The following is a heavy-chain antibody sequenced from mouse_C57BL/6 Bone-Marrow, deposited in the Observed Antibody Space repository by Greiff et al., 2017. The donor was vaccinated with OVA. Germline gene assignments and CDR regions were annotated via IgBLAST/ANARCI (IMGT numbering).Heavy chain of an antibody. CDR2: IDPENGDT. J-gene: IGHJ2*01. Sequence: EVQLQQSGAELVRPGASVKLSCTASGFNIKDDYMHWVKERPEQGLEWIGWIDPENGDTEYASKFQGKATISAEASSKTLYLPLSSLTTEDTTVYYCPTYRYWGQGTTLTVSS. CDR1: GFNIKDDY. V-gene: IGHV14-4*01. CDR3: PTYRY.